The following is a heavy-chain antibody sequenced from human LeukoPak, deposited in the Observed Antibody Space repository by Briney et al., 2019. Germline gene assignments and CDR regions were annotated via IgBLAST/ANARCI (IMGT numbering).Heavy chain of an antibody. J-gene: IGHJ6*02. D-gene: IGHD2-21*02. V-gene: IGHV3-48*03. Sequence: GGSRRLSCAASGFTFSNYEMNWVRQAPGKGLEWVSYISSSGDTIYYADSVRGRFTISRDSAKNSLYLQMDSLRAEDTAVYYCASMMEVVTVNRNYYYYYGMDVWGQGTTVTVSS. CDR1: GFTFSNYE. CDR2: ISSSGDTI. CDR3: ASMMEVVTVNRNYYYYYGMDV.